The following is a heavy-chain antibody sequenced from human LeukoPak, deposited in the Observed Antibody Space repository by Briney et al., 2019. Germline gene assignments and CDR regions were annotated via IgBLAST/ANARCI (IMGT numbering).Heavy chain of an antibody. Sequence: PSETLSLTCTVSGGSISSGDYYWSWIRQPPGKGLEWIVYIYYSGSTYYNPSLKSRVTISVDTSKNQCSLKLSSVTAADTAVYYCARDNNGGNLFDYWGQGTLVTVSS. CDR1: GGSISSGDYY. J-gene: IGHJ4*02. D-gene: IGHD4-23*01. CDR3: ARDNNGGNLFDY. V-gene: IGHV4-30-4*01. CDR2: IYYSGST.